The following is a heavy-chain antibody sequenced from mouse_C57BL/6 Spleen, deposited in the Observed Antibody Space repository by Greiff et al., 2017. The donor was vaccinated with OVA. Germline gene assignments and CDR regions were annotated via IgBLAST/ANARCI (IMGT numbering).Heavy chain of an antibody. Sequence: QVQLQQPGTELVKPGASVKLSCKASGYTFTSYWMHWVKQRPGQGLEWIGNINPSNGGTNYNEKFKSKATLTVDKSSSTAYMQLSSLTSEDSAVYYCARYLPCGNYERVYFDYWGQGTTLTVSS. CDR1: GYTFTSYW. CDR2: INPSNGGT. J-gene: IGHJ2*01. CDR3: ARYLPCGNYERVYFDY. D-gene: IGHD2-1*01. V-gene: IGHV1-53*01.